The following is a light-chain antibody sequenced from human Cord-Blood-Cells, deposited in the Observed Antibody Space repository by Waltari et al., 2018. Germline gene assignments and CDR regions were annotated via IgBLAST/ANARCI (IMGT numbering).Light chain of an antibody. CDR1: QSVSSY. CDR3: QQRSNWPGT. Sequence: EIVLTQSPATLSLSPGERATLSCRASQSVSSYLAWYQQKPGQAPRLLIYDASNGATGIPARFGGSGSGTDFTLTISSLEREDFAVYYCQQRSNWPGTFGQGTKLEIK. CDR2: DAS. J-gene: IGKJ2*01. V-gene: IGKV3-11*01.